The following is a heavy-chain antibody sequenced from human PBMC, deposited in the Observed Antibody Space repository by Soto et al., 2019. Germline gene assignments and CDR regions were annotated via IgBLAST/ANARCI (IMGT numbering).Heavy chain of an antibody. CDR3: ARALAYDFWSGYYTGIGY. CDR2: TYYRSKWYN. Sequence: SPTLSLPCAISGDSVSSNSAAWNWIRQSPSRGLEWLGRTYYRSKWYNDYAVSVKSRITINPDTPKNQFSLQLNSVTPEDTAVYYCARALAYDFWSGYYTGIGYWGQGTLVTVSS. CDR1: GDSVSSNSAA. J-gene: IGHJ4*02. V-gene: IGHV6-1*01. D-gene: IGHD3-3*01.